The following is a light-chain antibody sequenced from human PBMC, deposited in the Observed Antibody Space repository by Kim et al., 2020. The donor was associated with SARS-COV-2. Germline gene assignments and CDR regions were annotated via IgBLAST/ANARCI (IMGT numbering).Light chain of an antibody. Sequence: LSRRERATLSCRASQSVSSSYLAWYQHKRGQAPRLLIYGAFSRATGTPDRFSGSGSGTDFTLTISRLEPEDFALYYCQQYGTSPSTFGQGTKLEI. CDR1: QSVSSSY. CDR2: GAF. J-gene: IGKJ2*02. V-gene: IGKV3-20*01. CDR3: QQYGTSPST.